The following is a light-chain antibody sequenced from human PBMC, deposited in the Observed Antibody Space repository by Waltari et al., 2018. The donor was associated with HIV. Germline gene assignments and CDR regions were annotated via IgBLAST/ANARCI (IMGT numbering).Light chain of an antibody. Sequence: DIQLTQSPSSVGASIGDRISITCRASQTIGDSLAWYQQKPGQAPELLIDSSSSLHSGAQSRFSGSGSGTDFTLTISGLQPEDFTTYYGQQFNRVPFTFGPGTRVDVK. CDR2: SSS. CDR1: QTIGDS. J-gene: IGKJ3*01. CDR3: QQFNRVPFT. V-gene: IGKV1-12*02.